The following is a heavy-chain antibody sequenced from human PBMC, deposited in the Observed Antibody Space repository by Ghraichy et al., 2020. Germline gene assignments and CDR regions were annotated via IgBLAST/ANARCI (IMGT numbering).Heavy chain of an antibody. V-gene: IGHV1-24*01. CDR2: FDPEDGET. D-gene: IGHD2-8*01. CDR1: GDTVRTLA. J-gene: IGHJ3*02. Sequence: ASVKVSCKVSGDTVRTLAIACVRQAPGQGLEWMGGFDPEDGETIYAQKFQGRVTMTEDASTDTAYMELSSLRSEDTAVYYCATESRGYMLIWGQLRMVTAS. CDR3: ATESRGYMLI.